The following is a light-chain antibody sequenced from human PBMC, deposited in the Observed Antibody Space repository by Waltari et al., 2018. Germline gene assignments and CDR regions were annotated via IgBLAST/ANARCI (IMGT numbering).Light chain of an antibody. CDR1: QSVRSN. CDR3: QQYNNWRT. Sequence: EIVMTQSPATLFVSPGERATLSCRASQSVRSNLAWYQQKPGQAPRLLIYGASTRATGIPARFSGSGSGTEFTLTISSLQSEDFAVYYCQQYNNWRTFGQGTKLEIK. J-gene: IGKJ2*01. CDR2: GAS. V-gene: IGKV3-15*01.